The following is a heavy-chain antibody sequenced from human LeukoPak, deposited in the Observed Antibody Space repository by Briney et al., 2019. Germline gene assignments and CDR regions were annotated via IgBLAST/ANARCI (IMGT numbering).Heavy chain of an antibody. CDR1: GYNFATYW. V-gene: IGHV5-51*01. Sequence: GESLKISCKGSGYNFATYWIAWVRQMPGKGLEWMGAFYPGDSDSKYRPSFQGQVTISADKSISTAYLHWSSLKASGTAIYYCARGLGELLPPDAFDLWGQGTLVTVSS. J-gene: IGHJ3*01. CDR3: ARGLGELLPPDAFDL. D-gene: IGHD3-16*01. CDR2: FYPGDSDS.